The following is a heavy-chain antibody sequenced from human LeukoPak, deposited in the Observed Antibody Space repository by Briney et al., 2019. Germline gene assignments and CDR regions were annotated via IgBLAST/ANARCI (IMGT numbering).Heavy chain of an antibody. J-gene: IGHJ5*02. CDR2: ISPDGRDK. Sequence: GRSLRLSCAASGFTFSSYGMQWVRQAPGKGLEWVALISPDGRDKYYGDSVKGRFTISRDNSKNTLHLQMNSPRAEDTAVYYCAKDGATTWFGEATWGQGTPVTVSS. CDR1: GFTFSSYG. D-gene: IGHD3-10*01. CDR3: AKDGATTWFGEAT. V-gene: IGHV3-30*18.